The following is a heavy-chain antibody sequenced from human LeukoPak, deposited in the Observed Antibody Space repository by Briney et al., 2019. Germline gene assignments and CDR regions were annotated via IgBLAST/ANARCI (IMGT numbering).Heavy chain of an antibody. D-gene: IGHD2/OR15-2a*01. CDR2: IKRDGSDK. V-gene: IGHV3-7*01. Sequence: GGSLRLSCGASGFTFSTYWMSWVRQAPGKGLEWVANIKRDGSDKYYVDSVKGRFTISRDNAKNSLYLQMNSLRAEDTAVYYCAGGEYMWFDPWGQGTLVTVSS. CDR1: GFTFSTYW. J-gene: IGHJ5*02. CDR3: AGGEYMWFDP.